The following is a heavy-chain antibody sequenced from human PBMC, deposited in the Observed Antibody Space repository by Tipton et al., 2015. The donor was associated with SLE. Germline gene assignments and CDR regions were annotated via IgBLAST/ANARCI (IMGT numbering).Heavy chain of an antibody. D-gene: IGHD6-19*01. CDR1: GYSISSGYY. CDR3: ARESVAGTYIPXXXDP. V-gene: IGHV4-38-2*02. Sequence: TLSLTCAVSGYSISSGYYWGWIRQPPGKGLEWIATIYHSGSTYYNPSLTSRVTISVDTSKNQFSLKLNSVAAADTAVYYCARESVAGTYIPXXXDPWGQGTLVTVSS. CDR2: IYHSGST. J-gene: IGHJ5*02.